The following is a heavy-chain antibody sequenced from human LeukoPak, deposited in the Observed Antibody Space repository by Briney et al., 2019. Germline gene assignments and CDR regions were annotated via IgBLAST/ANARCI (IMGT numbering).Heavy chain of an antibody. D-gene: IGHD4-17*01. Sequence: SETLSLTCAVYGGSFSDYYWSWIRQPPGKGLEWIGEINHSGSTNYSPSLRSRVTISVDTSKNQFSLNLRSVTAADTAVYYCASPTTVTTSAYRAFYIWGQGTMVTVSA. V-gene: IGHV4-34*01. J-gene: IGHJ3*02. CDR2: INHSGST. CDR3: ASPTTVTTSAYRAFYI. CDR1: GGSFSDYY.